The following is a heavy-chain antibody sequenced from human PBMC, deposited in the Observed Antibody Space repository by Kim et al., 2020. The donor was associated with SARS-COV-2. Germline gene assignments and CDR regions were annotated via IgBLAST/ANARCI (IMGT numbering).Heavy chain of an antibody. V-gene: IGHV3-30-3*01. Sequence: GGSLRLSCAASGFTFSSYAMHWVRQAPGKGLEWVAVISYDGSNKYYADSVKGRFTISRDNSKNTQYLQMNSLRAEDTAVYYCARPGSGRYYNQRDYWRQGTVVTVSS. CDR3: ARPGSGRYYNQRDY. CDR2: ISYDGSNK. CDR1: GFTFSSYA. D-gene: IGHD3-10*01. J-gene: IGHJ4*02.